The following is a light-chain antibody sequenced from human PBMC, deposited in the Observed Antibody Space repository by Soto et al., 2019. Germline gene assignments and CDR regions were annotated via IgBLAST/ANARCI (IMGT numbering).Light chain of an antibody. CDR1: QSVASAY. V-gene: IGKV3-20*01. J-gene: IGKJ1*01. CDR3: QQYATSRWT. CDR2: GTS. Sequence: DIVLTQSPGTLSLSPGERVTLSCRATQSVASAYLAWYQQKPGQAPRLLIYGTSSRAADIPDRFSGSGSGTDFTLTISRLEPEDFAVYYCQQYATSRWTFGQGTKVEI.